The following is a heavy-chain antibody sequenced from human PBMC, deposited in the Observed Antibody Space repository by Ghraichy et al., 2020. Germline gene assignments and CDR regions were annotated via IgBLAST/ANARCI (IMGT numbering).Heavy chain of an antibody. D-gene: IGHD3-22*01. V-gene: IGHV4-39*01. Sequence: SQTLSLTCTVSGGSISSSSYYWGWIRQPPGKGLEWIGSIYYSGSTYYNPSLKSRVTISVDTSKNQFSLKLSSVTAADTAVYYCARQLYDSSGYYYGYWYFDLWGRGTLVTVSS. J-gene: IGHJ2*01. CDR2: IYYSGST. CDR1: GGSISSSSYY. CDR3: ARQLYDSSGYYYGYWYFDL.